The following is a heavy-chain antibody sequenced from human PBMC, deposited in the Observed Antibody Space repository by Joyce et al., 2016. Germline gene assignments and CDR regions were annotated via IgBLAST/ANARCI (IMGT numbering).Heavy chain of an antibody. Sequence: QVHLVESGGGLVKPGGSLRLSCAASGFTFSDYYMSWIRQAPGKGVEWVSSISRTGSMIFNGDSVKGRFTISRDNAKNSVHLQMTSLRADDTAIYYCARTDGRNYYYYGLDVWGRGTTVTVSS. J-gene: IGHJ6*02. CDR3: ARTDGRNYYYYGLDV. CDR1: GFTFSDYY. V-gene: IGHV3-11*01. CDR2: ISRTGSMI. D-gene: IGHD1-26*01.